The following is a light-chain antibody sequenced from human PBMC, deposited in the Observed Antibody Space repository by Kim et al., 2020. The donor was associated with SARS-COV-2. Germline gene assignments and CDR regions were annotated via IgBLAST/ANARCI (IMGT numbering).Light chain of an antibody. J-gene: IGLJ2*01. CDR2: EVS. V-gene: IGLV2-8*01. Sequence: QSVPISCTGTSSDVGGYNYVSGYQQHPGKAPKLIIYEVSERPSGVPDRFSGSKSGNTASLTVSGLLPEDEADYYCSSYAGSNIVVFGGGTQLTVL. CDR3: SSYAGSNIVV. CDR1: SSDVGGYNY.